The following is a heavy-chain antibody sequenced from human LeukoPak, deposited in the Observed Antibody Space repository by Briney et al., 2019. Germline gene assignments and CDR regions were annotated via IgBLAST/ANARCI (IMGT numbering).Heavy chain of an antibody. Sequence: SETLSLTCTVSGGSISSYYWSWIRQPAGKGLEWIGRIYTSGSTNYNPSLKSRVTMSVDTSKNQSSLKPSSVTAADTAVYYCARLEVSHYYMDVWGKGTTVTVSS. V-gene: IGHV4-4*07. CDR2: IYTSGST. CDR3: ARLEVSHYYMDV. J-gene: IGHJ6*03. CDR1: GGSISSYY.